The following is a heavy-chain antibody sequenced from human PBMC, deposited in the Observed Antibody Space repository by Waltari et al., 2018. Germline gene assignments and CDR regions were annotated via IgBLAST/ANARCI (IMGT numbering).Heavy chain of an antibody. Sequence: EVQLVQSGVEVKKPGESLRISCKGSGYTFSDYKITWVRQMPGKGLDWMGSIDPADSSTNYSPSFQGHVTISLDKSISTAYLQWNSLEASDTAIFDCAIAGAGNFDLWGRGTLVTVSS. V-gene: IGHV5-10-1*03. CDR3: AIAGAGNFDL. CDR2: IDPADSST. J-gene: IGHJ2*01. D-gene: IGHD6-19*01. CDR1: GYTFSDYK.